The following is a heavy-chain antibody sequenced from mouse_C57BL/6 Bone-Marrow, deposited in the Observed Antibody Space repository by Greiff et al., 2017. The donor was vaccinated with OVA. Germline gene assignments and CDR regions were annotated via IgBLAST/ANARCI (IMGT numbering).Heavy chain of an antibody. CDR2: ISSGGSYT. D-gene: IGHD2-4*01. CDR3: AREGITGYYYAMDY. J-gene: IGHJ4*01. V-gene: IGHV5-6*01. Sequence: EVQRVESGGDLVKPGGSLKLSCAASGFTFSSYGMSWVRQTPDKRLEWVATISSGGSYTYYPDSVKGRFTISRDNAKNTLYLQMSSLKSEDTAMYYCAREGITGYYYAMDYWGQGTSVTVSS. CDR1: GFTFSSYG.